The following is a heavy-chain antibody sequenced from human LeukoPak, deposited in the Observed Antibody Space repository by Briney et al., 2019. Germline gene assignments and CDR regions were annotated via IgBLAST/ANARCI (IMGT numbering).Heavy chain of an antibody. CDR1: GFTFSSHS. J-gene: IGHJ4*02. D-gene: IGHD1-26*01. Sequence: GGSLRLSCAASGFTFSSHSMNWVRQAPGKGLEWVSYISGGSSSIYYADSVKGRFTISRDNAKNSLYLQMNSLRAEDTAVYYCARGARGGTYYFDYWGQGALVTVSS. CDR3: ARGARGGTYYFDY. V-gene: IGHV3-48*01. CDR2: ISGGSSSI.